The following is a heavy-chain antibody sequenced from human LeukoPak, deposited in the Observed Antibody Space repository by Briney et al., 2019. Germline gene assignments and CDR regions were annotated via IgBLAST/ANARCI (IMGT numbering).Heavy chain of an antibody. Sequence: KPGGSLRLSCAAYGFTFSSYSMNWVRQAPGKGLEWVSSISSSSSYIYYADSVKGRFTISRDNAKNSLYLQMNSLRAKDTAVYYCARDRDLVVVPAAYNDYWGQGTLVTVSS. D-gene: IGHD2-2*01. V-gene: IGHV3-21*01. CDR3: ARDRDLVVVPAAYNDY. J-gene: IGHJ4*02. CDR1: GFTFSSYS. CDR2: ISSSSSYI.